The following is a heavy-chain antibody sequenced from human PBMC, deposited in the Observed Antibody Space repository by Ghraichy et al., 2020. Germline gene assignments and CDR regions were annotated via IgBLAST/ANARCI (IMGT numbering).Heavy chain of an antibody. D-gene: IGHD2-8*02. CDR1: GDSVSSNSAA. Sequence: SQTLSLTCAISGDSVSSNSAAWNWIRQSPSRGLEWLGRTYYRSKWYSDSAVSVKSQISIDPDTSKNQFSLQLSSVTPEDTAVYYCARSVGFCTSDRCRPGRFDYWGQGALVTVSS. J-gene: IGHJ4*02. V-gene: IGHV6-1*01. CDR3: ARSVGFCTSDRCRPGRFDY. CDR2: TYYRSKWYS.